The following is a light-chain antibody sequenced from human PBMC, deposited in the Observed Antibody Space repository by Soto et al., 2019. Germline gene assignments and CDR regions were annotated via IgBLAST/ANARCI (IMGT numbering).Light chain of an antibody. CDR2: DAS. J-gene: IGKJ4*01. CDR1: QSVSSY. Sequence: EIVLTQSPATLSLSPGERATLSCRASQSVSSYLAWYQQKPGQAPRLLIYDASNRATGIPARFSGSGSGTDFTLTISSLEPEAFAVYYCQQRSNWRALTFGGGTKVDIK. V-gene: IGKV3-11*01. CDR3: QQRSNWRALT.